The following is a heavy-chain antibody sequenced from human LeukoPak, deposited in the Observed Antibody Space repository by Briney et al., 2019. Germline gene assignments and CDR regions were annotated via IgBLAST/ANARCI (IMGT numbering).Heavy chain of an antibody. CDR3: ATALAGPIVGATSDAFDI. J-gene: IGHJ3*02. CDR2: ISYDGSNK. CDR1: GFTFSSYA. Sequence: GGSLRLSCAASGFTFSSYAMHWVRQAPGKGLEWVAVISYDGSNKYYADSVKGRFTISRDNSKNTLYLQMNSLRAEDTAVYYCATALAGPIVGATSDAFDIWGQGTMVTVSS. V-gene: IGHV3-30-3*01. D-gene: IGHD1-26*01.